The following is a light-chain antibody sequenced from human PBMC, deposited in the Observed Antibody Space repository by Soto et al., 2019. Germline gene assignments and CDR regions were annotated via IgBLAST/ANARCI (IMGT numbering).Light chain of an antibody. CDR1: SSDVGDYNY. J-gene: IGLJ2*01. Sequence: QSALTQPRSVSGSPGQSVTMSCTGTSSDVGDYNYVSWYQQHPGKAPKFIIYEVSKRPSGVPDRFSGSKSGNTASLTISGLQAEDEAEYYCCSYAGTYTVVFGGGTKLTVL. CDR2: EVS. V-gene: IGLV2-11*01. CDR3: CSYAGTYTVV.